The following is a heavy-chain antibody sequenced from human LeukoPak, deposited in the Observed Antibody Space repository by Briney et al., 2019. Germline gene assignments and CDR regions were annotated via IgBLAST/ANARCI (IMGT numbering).Heavy chain of an antibody. CDR2: ISGTVGST. D-gene: IGHD6-19*01. V-gene: IGHV3-23*01. J-gene: IGHJ4*02. CDR1: GFTFSSYA. CDR3: AKDRGSIAVAGIDY. Sequence: GGSLRLSCAASGFTFSSYAMSWVRQAPGKGLGWVSAISGTVGSTYYADSVKGRFTISRDNSKNTLYLQMNSLRAEDTAVYYCAKDRGSIAVAGIDYWGQGTLVTVSS.